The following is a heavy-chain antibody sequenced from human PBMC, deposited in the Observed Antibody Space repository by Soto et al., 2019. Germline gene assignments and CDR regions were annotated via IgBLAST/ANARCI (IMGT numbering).Heavy chain of an antibody. J-gene: IGHJ3*02. CDR3: ARERSDDYGDYEGAFDI. V-gene: IGHV4-31*03. Sequence: QVQLQESGPGLVKPSQTLSLTCTVSGGSISSGGYYWSWIRQHPEKGLEWIGYIYYSGSTYYNPSLKSRVTISVDTSKNQFSLKLSSVTAADTAVYYCARERSDDYGDYEGAFDIWGQGTMVTVSS. CDR2: IYYSGST. CDR1: GGSISSGGYY. D-gene: IGHD4-17*01.